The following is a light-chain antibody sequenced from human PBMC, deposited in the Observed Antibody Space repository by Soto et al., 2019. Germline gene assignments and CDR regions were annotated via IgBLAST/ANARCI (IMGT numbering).Light chain of an antibody. CDR2: GAS. CDR3: QQYYNCRFT. Sequence: EIVMTQSPATLSASPGERATLSCRASQSVSSNLAWYQQKPGQAPSLLIYGASTRSTGIPARFSGSGSGTDFTLTISGLQPEDFAVYYCQQYYNCRFTFGRGTKVDVK. J-gene: IGKJ3*01. CDR1: QSVSSN. V-gene: IGKV3-15*01.